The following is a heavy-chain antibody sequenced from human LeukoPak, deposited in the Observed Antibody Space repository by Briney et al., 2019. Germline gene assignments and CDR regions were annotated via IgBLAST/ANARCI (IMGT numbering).Heavy chain of an antibody. J-gene: IGHJ4*02. CDR1: GFTFSSYG. Sequence: PGRSLRLSCAASGFTFSSYGMHWVRQAPGKGLEWVAVISYDGSNKYYADSVKGRFTISRDNSKKTLYLHMNSLRAEDTAVYYCAKESDGSHFDYWGQGTLVTVSS. D-gene: IGHD3-10*01. V-gene: IGHV3-30*18. CDR2: ISYDGSNK. CDR3: AKESDGSHFDY.